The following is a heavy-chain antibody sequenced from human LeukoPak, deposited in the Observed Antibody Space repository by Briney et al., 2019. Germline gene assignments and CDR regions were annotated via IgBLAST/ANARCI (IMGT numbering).Heavy chain of an antibody. J-gene: IGHJ6*03. CDR2: IKQDGSEK. CDR3: ARDKGTAAAGYYYYYMDV. V-gene: IGHV3-7*01. D-gene: IGHD6-13*01. Sequence: PGGSLRLSCAASGFTFSSYWMSWVRQAPGKGLEWVANIKQDGSEKYYVDSVKGRFTISRDNAKNSPYLQMNSLRAEDTAVYYCARDKGTAAAGYYYYYMDVWGKGTTVTVSS. CDR1: GFTFSSYW.